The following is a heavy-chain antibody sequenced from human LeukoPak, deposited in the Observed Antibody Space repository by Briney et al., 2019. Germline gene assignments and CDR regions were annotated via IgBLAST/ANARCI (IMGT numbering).Heavy chain of an antibody. Sequence: SETLSLTCTVSGGSISSSGYYWGWIRQPPGKGLEWFARIYYSGSTYYNPSLKGRVTISVDTSKTQLSLKLSSLTAADTAVYYCARHEYSGSYYGLSWFDPWGQGTLVTVSS. V-gene: IGHV4-39*01. CDR1: GGSISSSGYY. D-gene: IGHD1-26*01. CDR2: IYYSGST. J-gene: IGHJ5*02. CDR3: ARHEYSGSYYGLSWFDP.